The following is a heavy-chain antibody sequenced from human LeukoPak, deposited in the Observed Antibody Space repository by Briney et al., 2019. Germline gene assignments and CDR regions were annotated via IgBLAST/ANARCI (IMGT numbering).Heavy chain of an antibody. D-gene: IGHD3-10*01. CDR2: IYYSGST. CDR3: ARLRYYYGSGTWFDP. V-gene: IGHV4-59*08. Sequence: SETLSLTCTVSGESISGFYWTWIRQPPGKGLEWIGYIYYSGSTNYDPSLKSRVTISVDTSKNQFSLKLSSVTAADTAVYYCARLRYYYGSGTWFDPWGQGTLVIVSS. J-gene: IGHJ5*02. CDR1: GESISGFY.